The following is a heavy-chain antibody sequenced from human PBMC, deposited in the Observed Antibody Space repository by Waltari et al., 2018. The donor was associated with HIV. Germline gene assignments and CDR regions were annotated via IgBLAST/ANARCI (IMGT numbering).Heavy chain of an antibody. Sequence: QVQLQESGPGLVKPSETLSPTCTASGGSLSSYYWCCIRQPAGKGLEWIGRIYTSGSTNYNPSLKSRVTMSVDTSKNQFSLKLSSVTAADTAVYYCARDGPGYCSSTSCYTFDYWGQGTLVTVSS. J-gene: IGHJ4*02. CDR1: GGSLSSYY. V-gene: IGHV4-4*07. CDR3: ARDGPGYCSSTSCYTFDY. CDR2: IYTSGST. D-gene: IGHD2-2*02.